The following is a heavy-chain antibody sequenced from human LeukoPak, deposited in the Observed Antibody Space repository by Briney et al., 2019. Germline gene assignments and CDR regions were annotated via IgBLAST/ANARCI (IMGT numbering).Heavy chain of an antibody. Sequence: GGSLRLSCAASGFTVGSNYMAWVRQAPGKGLEWVSAIYGTGRTYYAASVKGRFTISRDNSKNTLYLQMNSLRAEDTAVYYCAGYYDTSGSHAFDIWGQGTMVTVSS. CDR1: GFTVGSNY. J-gene: IGHJ3*02. CDR2: IYGTGRT. D-gene: IGHD3-22*01. V-gene: IGHV3-53*01. CDR3: AGYYDTSGSHAFDI.